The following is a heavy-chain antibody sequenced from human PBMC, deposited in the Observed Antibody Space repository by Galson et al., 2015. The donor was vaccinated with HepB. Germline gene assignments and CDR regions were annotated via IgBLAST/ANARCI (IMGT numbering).Heavy chain of an antibody. J-gene: IGHJ4*02. CDR3: ARDHGREYCTTGVCYAGGPFDS. D-gene: IGHD2-8*01. V-gene: IGHV3-66*01. CDR1: GFTVSGNY. Sequence: SLRLSCAASGFTVSGNYMTWVRQAPGKGLEWVSVIYSSGNSYYADSVKGRFTISRDNSKTILYLQMNSLRAEDTAVYYCARDHGREYCTTGVCYAGGPFDSWGQGTLVTVSS. CDR2: IYSSGNS.